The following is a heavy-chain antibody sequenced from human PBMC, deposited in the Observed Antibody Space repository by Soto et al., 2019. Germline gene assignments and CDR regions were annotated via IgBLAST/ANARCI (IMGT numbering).Heavy chain of an antibody. CDR3: AQTAYFDAFDI. V-gene: IGHV3-72*01. Sequence: PGGSLRLSCAASGFTFSDHYMDWVHQAPGKGLEWVGRTRNKLAIYTTEYAASVKGRFTISRDDSKNSLYLQMNSLKTEDTAVYYCAQTAYFDAFDIWGQGTMVTVSS. J-gene: IGHJ3*02. D-gene: IGHD1-1*01. CDR2: TRNKLAIYTT. CDR1: GFTFSDHY.